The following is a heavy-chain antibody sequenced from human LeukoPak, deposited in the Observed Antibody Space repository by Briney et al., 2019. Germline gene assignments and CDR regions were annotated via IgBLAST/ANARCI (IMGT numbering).Heavy chain of an antibody. CDR3: AGPGAGDLDY. D-gene: IGHD3-10*01. CDR1: GGPFGVYY. V-gene: IGHV4-34*01. J-gene: IGHJ4*02. CDR2: INHSGST. Sequence: SETLSLTCAVYGGPFGVYYWGWVRQPPGKGLEWIGEINHSGSTNYNPSLKSRVTISVDTSKNHFSLKLSSVTVADTAVYYCAGPGAGDLDYWGQGTLVTVSS.